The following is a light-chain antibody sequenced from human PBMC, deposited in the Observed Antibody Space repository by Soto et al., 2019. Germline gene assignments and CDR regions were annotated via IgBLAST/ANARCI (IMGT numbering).Light chain of an antibody. CDR2: GAS. V-gene: IGKV3-20*01. Sequence: EIGLTQSPGTLSLSPGERATLSCRASQSVSSSYLAWYQQKPGQAPWLLIYGASSRATGIPDRFSGSGSGTDFTLTISRLEPEDFAVYYCQQYAISPNNFGQGTKLEIK. CDR3: QQYAISPNN. J-gene: IGKJ2*01. CDR1: QSVSSSY.